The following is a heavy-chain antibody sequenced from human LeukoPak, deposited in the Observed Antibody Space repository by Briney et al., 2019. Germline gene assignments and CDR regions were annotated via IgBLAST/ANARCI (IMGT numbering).Heavy chain of an antibody. CDR2: ISSSSSTI. D-gene: IGHD6-19*01. V-gene: IGHV3-48*01. Sequence: GGSLRLSCVASGFTFSSYSMNWVRQAPGKGLEWVSYISSSSSTIYYADSVKGRFTISRDNAKNSLYLQMNSLRAEDTAVYYCARWGWGDAFDIWGQGTMVTVSS. J-gene: IGHJ3*02. CDR1: GFTFSSYS. CDR3: ARWGWGDAFDI.